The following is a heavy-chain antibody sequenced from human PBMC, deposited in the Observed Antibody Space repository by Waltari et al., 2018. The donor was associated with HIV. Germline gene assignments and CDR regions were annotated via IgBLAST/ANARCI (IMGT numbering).Heavy chain of an antibody. Sequence: QLQLQESGPGLVQPSETLSLTCTVSGGSIRRSSYYWAWIRPPPGKGLEWIGSVYYSGSTYYDPSLKSRVTISADTSKSQFSLKVSSVTAADTAVYYCVTYCGGDCYSGYYYGMDVWGKGTTVTVSS. D-gene: IGHD2-21*02. CDR2: VYYSGST. CDR3: VTYCGGDCYSGYYYGMDV. J-gene: IGHJ6*04. CDR1: GGSIRRSSYY. V-gene: IGHV4-39*01.